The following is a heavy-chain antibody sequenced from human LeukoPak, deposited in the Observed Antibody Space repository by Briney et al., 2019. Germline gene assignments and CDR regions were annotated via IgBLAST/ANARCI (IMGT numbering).Heavy chain of an antibody. CDR3: HSYDSSVPGY. D-gene: IGHD3-22*01. V-gene: IGHV4-31*03. J-gene: IGHJ4*02. Sequence: PSQTLSLTCTVSGGSIGSGGYYWSWIRQHPGKGLEWIGYIYYSGSTYYNPSLKSRVTISVDTSKNQFSLKLSSVTAADTAVYYCHSYDSSVPGYWGQGTLVTVSS. CDR2: IYYSGST. CDR1: GGSIGSGGYY.